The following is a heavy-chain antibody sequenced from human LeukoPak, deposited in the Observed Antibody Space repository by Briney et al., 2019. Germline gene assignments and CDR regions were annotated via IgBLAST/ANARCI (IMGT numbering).Heavy chain of an antibody. D-gene: IGHD2-15*01. CDR2: IKQDGSEK. Sequence: GGSLRLSCAASRFTFSSYWMSWVRQAPGKGLEWVANIKQDGSEKYYVDFVKGRFTISRDNAKNSLYLQMSRLRAEDTAVYYCARDAPPYCSGGSCYSRYWGQGALVTVSS. J-gene: IGHJ4*02. CDR3: ARDAPPYCSGGSCYSRY. CDR1: RFTFSSYW. V-gene: IGHV3-7*01.